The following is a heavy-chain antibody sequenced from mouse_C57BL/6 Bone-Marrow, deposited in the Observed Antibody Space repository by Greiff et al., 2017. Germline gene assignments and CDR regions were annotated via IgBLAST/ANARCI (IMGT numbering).Heavy chain of an antibody. CDR3: ARVEFDGSSGDWYFDV. CDR2: IYPRDGST. D-gene: IGHD1-1*01. Sequence: QVQLQQSGPELVKPGASVKLSCKASGYTFTSYDINWVKQRPGQGLEWIGWIYPRDGSTKYNEKFKDKATLTVDTSSSTAYMELHSLTSEDSAVYFCARVEFDGSSGDWYFDVWGTGTTVTVSS. CDR1: GYTFTSYD. V-gene: IGHV1-85*01. J-gene: IGHJ1*03.